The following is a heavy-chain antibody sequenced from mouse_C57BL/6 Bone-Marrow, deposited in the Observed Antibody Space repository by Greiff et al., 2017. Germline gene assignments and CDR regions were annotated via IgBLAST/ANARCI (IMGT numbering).Heavy chain of an antibody. V-gene: IGHV1-82*01. Sequence: QVQLQQSGPELVKPGASVKISCKASGYAFSSSWMNWVKQRPGQGLEWIGRIYPGDGDTNYNGKFKGKATLTADKSSSTAYMQLSSLTSEDSAVYFCATFTTAEDYWGQGTTLTVSS. D-gene: IGHD1-2*01. CDR1: GYAFSSSW. J-gene: IGHJ2*01. CDR2: IYPGDGDT. CDR3: ATFTTAEDY.